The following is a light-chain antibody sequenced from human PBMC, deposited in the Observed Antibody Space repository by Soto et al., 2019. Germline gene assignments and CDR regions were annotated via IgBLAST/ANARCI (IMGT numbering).Light chain of an antibody. CDR2: EGS. CDR3: CSFAGGRTGV. J-gene: IGLJ3*02. Sequence: QSVLTQPASVSGSPGQSITISCTGTSSDVGSYNLVSWYQQHPGKAPKLMIYEGSKRPSGVSDRFSGSKSGNTASLTISGLQAEDEADYYCCSFAGGRTGVFGGGTKVTVL. CDR1: SSDVGSYNL. V-gene: IGLV2-23*01.